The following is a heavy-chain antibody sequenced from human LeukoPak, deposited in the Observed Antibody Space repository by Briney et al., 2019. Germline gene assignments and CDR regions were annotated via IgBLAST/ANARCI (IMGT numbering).Heavy chain of an antibody. CDR2: ISGTGGRT. CDR1: GFAFSSYT. Sequence: GGSLRLSCAASGFAFSSYTLNWVRQAPGKGLEWVSSISGTGGRTYSADSVKGRFTISRDNAKNSLYLQMNSLRDEDTAMYYCARALGNHFDYWGQGTLVTVSS. CDR3: ARALGNHFDY. J-gene: IGHJ4*02. V-gene: IGHV3-48*02. D-gene: IGHD1-26*01.